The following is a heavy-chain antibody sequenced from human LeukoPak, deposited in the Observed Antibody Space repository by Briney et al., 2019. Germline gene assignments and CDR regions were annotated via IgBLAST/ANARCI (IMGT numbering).Heavy chain of an antibody. J-gene: IGHJ4*02. D-gene: IGHD3-22*01. CDR2: ISAYNGNT. CDR1: GYTFTSYG. V-gene: IGHV1-18*01. Sequence: GASVKVSCKASGYTFTSYGISWVRQAPGQGLEWMGWISAYNGNTNYAQKFQGRVTMTRDMSTSTVYMELSSLRSEDTAVYYCARDLYYDSSGYPHVQFDYWGQGTLVTVSS. CDR3: ARDLYYDSSGYPHVQFDY.